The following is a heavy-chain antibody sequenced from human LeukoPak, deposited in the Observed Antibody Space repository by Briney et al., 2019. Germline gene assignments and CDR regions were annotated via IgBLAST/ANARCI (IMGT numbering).Heavy chain of an antibody. CDR2: IYSGGST. D-gene: IGHD1-26*01. V-gene: IGHV3-53*01. J-gene: IGHJ4*02. CDR3: ARHLYSGSYYHFDY. CDR1: GFTVSSNY. Sequence: GGSLRLSCAASGFTVSSNYMSWVRQAPGKGLDWVSVIYSGGSTYYADSVKGRFTISRDNSKNTLYLQMNSLRAEDTAVYYCARHLYSGSYYHFDYWGQGTLVTVSS.